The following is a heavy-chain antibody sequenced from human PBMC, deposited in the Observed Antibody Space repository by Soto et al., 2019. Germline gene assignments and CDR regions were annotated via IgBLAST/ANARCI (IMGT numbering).Heavy chain of an antibody. Sequence: ESGGGVVQPGRSLRLSCAASGFTFSSYAMHWVRQAPGKGLEWVAVISYDGSNKYYADSVKGRFTISRDNSKNTLYLQMNSLRAEDTAVYYCARTKIVGATTYYGMDVWGQGTTVTVSS. CDR3: ARTKIVGATTYYGMDV. CDR1: GFTFSSYA. CDR2: ISYDGSNK. J-gene: IGHJ6*02. D-gene: IGHD1-26*01. V-gene: IGHV3-30-3*01.